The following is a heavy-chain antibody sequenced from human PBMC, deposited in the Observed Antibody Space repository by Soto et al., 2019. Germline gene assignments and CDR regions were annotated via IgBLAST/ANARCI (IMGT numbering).Heavy chain of an antibody. CDR3: ARASQYYWTYMMY. J-gene: IGHJ4*02. CDR1: GYTFSNEA. Sequence: QVQLVQSGAEVKKPGTSLKVSCKASGYTFSNEAITWVRQAPGQGLEWMGWVSAYNENTNCAQKFKGRVTMTTDTSTSTAYMEVTSQRYECTAVYSSARASQYYWTYMMYWGQGTPVTVSS. D-gene: IGHD1-1*01. CDR2: VSAYNENT. V-gene: IGHV1-18*01.